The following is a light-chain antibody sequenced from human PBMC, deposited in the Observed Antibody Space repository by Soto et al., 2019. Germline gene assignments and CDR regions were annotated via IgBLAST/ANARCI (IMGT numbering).Light chain of an antibody. CDR1: QSVSGN. CDR2: GAS. V-gene: IGKV3-15*01. J-gene: IGKJ1*01. CDR3: QQYNNWPGT. Sequence: EIVMTQSPAILSVSPGERATLSCRASQSVSGNLAWYQQKPGQAPRLLIYGASTRATGIPARFSGSESGTEFTLTISSLQSEDFAVYYCQQYNNWPGTFGQGTKVEIK.